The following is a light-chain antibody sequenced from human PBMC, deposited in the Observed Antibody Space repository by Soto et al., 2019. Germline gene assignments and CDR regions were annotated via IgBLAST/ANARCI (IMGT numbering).Light chain of an antibody. J-gene: IGLJ2*01. CDR2: EDN. V-gene: IGLV2-8*01. Sequence: QSALTQPPSASGSPGQSVTISCTGTSSDVGYYNYVSWYQQHPGKAPKLMIYEDNERPSGVPDRFSGSKSGNTASLTVSGLPAEEEDDYCCSSDGGYNNLLFGGGTKVTVL. CDR1: SSDVGYYNY. CDR3: SSDGGYNNLL.